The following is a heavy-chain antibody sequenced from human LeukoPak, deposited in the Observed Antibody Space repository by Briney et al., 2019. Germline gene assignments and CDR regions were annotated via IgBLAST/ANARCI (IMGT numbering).Heavy chain of an antibody. Sequence: SETLSLTCTVSGGSISSGSYYWSWIRQPAGKGLEWIGRIYTSGSTNYNPSLKSRVTISVVTSKNQFSLKLSSVTAADTAVYYCARSPYCSSTSCNLNWFDPWGQGTLVTVSS. CDR1: GGSISSGSYY. CDR2: IYTSGST. D-gene: IGHD2-2*01. V-gene: IGHV4-61*02. CDR3: ARSPYCSSTSCNLNWFDP. J-gene: IGHJ5*02.